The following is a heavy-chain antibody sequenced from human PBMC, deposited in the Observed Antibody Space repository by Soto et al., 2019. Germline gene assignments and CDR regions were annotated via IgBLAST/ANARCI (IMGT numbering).Heavy chain of an antibody. Sequence: QVQLQESGPGLVKPSQTLSLTCTVSGGSISSGDYYWSWIRQPPGKGLERIGYIYYSGSTYYNPSLKSRVTISVDTSKNQFSLKLSSVTAADTAVYYCARVTAAGKPGPHFDYWGQGTLVTVSS. J-gene: IGHJ4*02. CDR3: ARVTAAGKPGPHFDY. CDR2: IYYSGST. V-gene: IGHV4-30-4*01. D-gene: IGHD6-13*01. CDR1: GGSISSGDYY.